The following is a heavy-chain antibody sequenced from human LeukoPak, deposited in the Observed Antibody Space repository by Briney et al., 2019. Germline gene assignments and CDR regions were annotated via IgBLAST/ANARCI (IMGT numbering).Heavy chain of an antibody. Sequence: GGSLRLSCAASEFSFSSYLMHWVRQAPGKGLEWVALISFDETKKYYADSVKGRFTISRDNSKNTLYLQMNSLRAEDTAVYYCGRVAPGGRHIDYWGQGTLVTVS. CDR2: ISFDETKK. CDR3: GRVAPGGRHIDY. J-gene: IGHJ4*02. CDR1: EFSFSSYL. V-gene: IGHV3-30*03. D-gene: IGHD6-13*01.